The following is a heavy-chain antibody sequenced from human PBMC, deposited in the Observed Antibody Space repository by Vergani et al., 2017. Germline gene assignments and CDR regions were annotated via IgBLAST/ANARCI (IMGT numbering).Heavy chain of an antibody. CDR3: ARDTKYCSSTSCTYNWFDP. CDR1: GCSISSYY. V-gene: IGHV4-4*07. D-gene: IGHD2-2*01. Sequence: QVQLQESGPGLVKPSGTLSLTCPVSGCSISSYYWSWIRQPAGKGLGWVGRIYTSGSTNYNPSLKSRVTMSVDTSKNQFSLKLSSVTAADTAVYYCARDTKYCSSTSCTYNWFDPWGQGTLVTVSS. J-gene: IGHJ5*02. CDR2: IYTSGST.